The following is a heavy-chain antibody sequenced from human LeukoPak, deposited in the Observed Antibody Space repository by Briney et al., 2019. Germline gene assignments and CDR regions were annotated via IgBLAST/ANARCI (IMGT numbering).Heavy chain of an antibody. J-gene: IGHJ4*02. CDR2: ISRRGGST. D-gene: IGHD3-22*01. CDR1: GFTLSSYG. Sequence: GGSLRLSCAASGFTLSSYGMSWVRPAPGKGLEWVSAISRRGGSTYYADSVKGRFTISRDNSKNTLYLQMNSLRAEDTAVYYCAKAPSDYDSSGYYPGMSWVDYWGQGTLVTVSS. V-gene: IGHV3-23*01. CDR3: AKAPSDYDSSGYYPGMSWVDY.